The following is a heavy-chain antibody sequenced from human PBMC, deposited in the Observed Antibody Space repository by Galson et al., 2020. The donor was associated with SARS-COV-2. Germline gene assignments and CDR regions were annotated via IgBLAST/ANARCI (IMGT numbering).Heavy chain of an antibody. CDR3: AKDRQHGYSGLGYFEY. D-gene: IGHD4-17*01. Sequence: GGSLRLSCAASGFTFSSYGIHWVRQAPGKGLEWVAFIRSDGNNKYYADSVKGRFTISRDNSKNTVYLQMSSLRAEDTAVHYCAKDRQHGYSGLGYFEYWGQGTLVTVSS. CDR1: GFTFSSYG. CDR2: IRSDGNNK. J-gene: IGHJ4*02. V-gene: IGHV3-30*02.